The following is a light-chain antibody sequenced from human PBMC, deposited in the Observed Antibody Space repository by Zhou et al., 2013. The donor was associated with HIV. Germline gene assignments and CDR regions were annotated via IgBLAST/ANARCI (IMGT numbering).Light chain of an antibody. CDR3: QYYSTSFQT. CDR2: GAS. CDR1: QNIQNF. V-gene: IGKV1-33*01. J-gene: IGKJ1*01. Sequence: DIQMTQSPSSLSASVGDRVTITCQASQNIQNFVTWLQQRPGQGPKVLIYGASNLEGGVPSRFSGSGSGRHFTLTISSLQPDDFATYYCQYYSTSFQTFGQGTKVDI.